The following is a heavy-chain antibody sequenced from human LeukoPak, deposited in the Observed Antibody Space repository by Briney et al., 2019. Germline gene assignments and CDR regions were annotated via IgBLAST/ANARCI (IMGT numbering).Heavy chain of an antibody. V-gene: IGHV3-21*01. CDR1: GLTFSIYS. Sequence: GGSLRLFCAASGLTFSIYSMNCVRHAPGRVLESVSFISSSSSYIYYADSVKGRFTISTVHAKNSLYLQMNSLRAEDTAVYYCETKDIVVVQAANADDMDVWGKGTTVTVSS. J-gene: IGHJ6*04. D-gene: IGHD2-2*01. CDR3: ETKDIVVVQAANADDMDV. CDR2: ISSSSSYI.